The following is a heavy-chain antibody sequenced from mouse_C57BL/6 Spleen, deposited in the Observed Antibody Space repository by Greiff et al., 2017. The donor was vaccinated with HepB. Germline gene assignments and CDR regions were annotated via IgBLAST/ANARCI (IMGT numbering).Heavy chain of an antibody. J-gene: IGHJ2*01. CDR1: GYTFTSYT. CDR2: INPSSGYT. V-gene: IGHV1-4*01. CDR3: AGSEAYGSSYWYYFDY. Sequence: VQLQQSGAELARPGASVKMSCKASGYTFTSYTMHWVKQRPGQGLEWIGYINPSSGYTKYNQKFKDKATLTADKSSSTAYMQLSSLTSEDSAVYSCAGSEAYGSSYWYYFDYWGQGTTLTVSS. D-gene: IGHD1-1*01.